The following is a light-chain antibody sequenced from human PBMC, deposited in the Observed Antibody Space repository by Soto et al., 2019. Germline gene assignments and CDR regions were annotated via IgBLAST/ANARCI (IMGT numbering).Light chain of an antibody. Sequence: QSVLTQPPSESGSPGQSVTIPCAGTSTDVGEYNYVSWYQQHPGKVPKLIIFEVNKRPSGVPDRFSGSKSGDTASLTVSGLQDEDEADYYCSSFVGAPVIFGGGTKLTVL. CDR2: EVN. CDR1: STDVGEYNY. V-gene: IGLV2-8*01. CDR3: SSFVGAPVI. J-gene: IGLJ2*01.